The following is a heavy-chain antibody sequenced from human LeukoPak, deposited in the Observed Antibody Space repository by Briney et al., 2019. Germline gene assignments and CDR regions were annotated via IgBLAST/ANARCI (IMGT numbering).Heavy chain of an antibody. D-gene: IGHD3-10*02. CDR2: MNPNSGNT. CDR1: GYTFTSYD. Sequence: GASVKVSCKASGYTFTSYDINWVRQATGQGLEWMGWMNPNSGNTGYEPKFQGRVTMTRNTYISTAYMVLSSLRSEDTAVYYCARGHPLRPVHYYGMDVWGQGTTVTVSS. J-gene: IGHJ6*02. V-gene: IGHV1-8*01. CDR3: ARGHPLRPVHYYGMDV.